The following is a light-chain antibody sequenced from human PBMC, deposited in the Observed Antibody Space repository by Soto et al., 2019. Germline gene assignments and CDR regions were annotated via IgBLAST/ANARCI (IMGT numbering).Light chain of an antibody. J-gene: IGKJ3*01. V-gene: IGKV1-33*01. CDR3: HQYDSLPFT. CDR1: QDISNF. CDR2: DAS. Sequence: DIQMTQSPSSLSASVGDRIAITCQASQDISNFLNWYQQKPGKAPKLLTYDASYLETGIPSRFSGSGSGTDFTFTISNLQPEDFATYYCHQYDSLPFTFGPGTKVDFK.